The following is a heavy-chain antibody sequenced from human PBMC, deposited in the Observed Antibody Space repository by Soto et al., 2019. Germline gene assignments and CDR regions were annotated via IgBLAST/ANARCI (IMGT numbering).Heavy chain of an antibody. CDR3: ARGLYGYSSSWYGSSDYCYYMDV. Sequence: ASVKVSCKASGYTFTSYDINWVRQATGQGLEWMGWMNPNSGNTGYAQKFQGRVTMTRNTSISTAYMELSSLRSEDTAVYYCARGLYGYSSSWYGSSDYCYYMDVWGKGTTVTVSS. D-gene: IGHD6-13*01. J-gene: IGHJ6*03. CDR1: GYTFTSYD. CDR2: MNPNSGNT. V-gene: IGHV1-8*01.